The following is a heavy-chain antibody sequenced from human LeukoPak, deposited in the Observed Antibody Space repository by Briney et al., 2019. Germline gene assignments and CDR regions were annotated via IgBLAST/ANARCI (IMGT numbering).Heavy chain of an antibody. V-gene: IGHV4-59*12. J-gene: IGHJ4*02. CDR1: GGSISSYY. D-gene: IGHD6-19*01. CDR2: IYYSGST. Sequence: PSETLSLTCTVSGGSISSYYWSWIRQPPGKGLEWIGYIYYSGSTSYKPSLKSRVTISVDTSKNQFSLKLNSVTAADTAVYYCARVGSGWGEIDYWGQGTLVTVSS. CDR3: ARVGSGWGEIDY.